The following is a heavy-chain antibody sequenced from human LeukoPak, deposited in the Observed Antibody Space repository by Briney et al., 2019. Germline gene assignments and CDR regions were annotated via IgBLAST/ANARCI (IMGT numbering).Heavy chain of an antibody. V-gene: IGHV1-18*01. J-gene: IGHJ6*03. CDR3: AASYSSGWYGSQFSYYYYYMDV. CDR1: GYTFTSYD. Sequence: ASVKVSCKASGYTFTSYDINWVRQATGQGLEWMGWISAYNGNTNYAQKLQGRVTMTTDTSTSTAYMELRSLRSDDTAVYYCAASYSSGWYGSQFSYYYYYMDVWGKGTTVTVSS. D-gene: IGHD6-19*01. CDR2: ISAYNGNT.